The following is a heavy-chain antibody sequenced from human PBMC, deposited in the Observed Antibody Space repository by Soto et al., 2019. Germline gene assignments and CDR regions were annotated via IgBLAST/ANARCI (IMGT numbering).Heavy chain of an antibody. J-gene: IGHJ4*02. D-gene: IGHD2-15*01. Sequence: QVQLQESGPGLVKPSQTLSLTCTVSDDSISSGGYYWSWIRQHPGKGLEWIGYIYYSGSTYYNPSLKSRVIXSXDXXKNQFSLKLSSVTAADTAVYYCARGSTVAAILFDYWGQGTLVTVSS. CDR3: ARGSTVAAILFDY. V-gene: IGHV4-31*03. CDR1: DDSISSGGYY. CDR2: IYYSGST.